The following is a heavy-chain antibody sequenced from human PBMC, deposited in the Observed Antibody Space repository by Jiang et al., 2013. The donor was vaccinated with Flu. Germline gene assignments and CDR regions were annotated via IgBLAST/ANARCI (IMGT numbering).Heavy chain of an antibody. V-gene: IGHV4-59*08. Sequence: ETLSLTCTVSGGSINNYYWSWIRQSPREGTGVDWICHFSWEAPSTTLPSKSRVTMSVDTSKNQFSLRLSSVTAADTAVYYCARRLWVVVAADAFDMWGQGTMVTVSS. CDR1: GGSINNYY. D-gene: IGHD2-15*01. J-gene: IGHJ3*02. CDR3: ARRLWVVVAADAFDM. CDR2: HFSWEAP.